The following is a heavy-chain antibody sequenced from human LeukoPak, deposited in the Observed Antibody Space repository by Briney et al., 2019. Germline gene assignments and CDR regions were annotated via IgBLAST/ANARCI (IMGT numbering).Heavy chain of an antibody. D-gene: IGHD3-10*01. Sequence: GGSLRLSCAASGFTFSDYYMSWIRQAPGKGLEWVSYISSSSSYSNYADSVKGRFTISRDNAKNSLYLQMNSLRAEDTAVYYCAGGGYYGSGSYFTDWGQGTLVTVSS. CDR3: AGGGYYGSGSYFTD. V-gene: IGHV3-11*06. CDR1: GFTFSDYY. CDR2: ISSSSSYS. J-gene: IGHJ4*02.